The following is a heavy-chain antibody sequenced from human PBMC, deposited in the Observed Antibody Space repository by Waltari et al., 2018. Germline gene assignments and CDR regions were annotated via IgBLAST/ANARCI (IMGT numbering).Heavy chain of an antibody. D-gene: IGHD3-3*01. CDR3: ARDRVSPSDAFDI. CDR2: ISSSSSTI. V-gene: IGHV3-48*04. J-gene: IGHJ3*02. CDR1: GFTFSSYS. Sequence: EVQLVESGGGLVQPGGSLRLSCAASGFTFSSYSMHWVRQAPGKGLEWVSYISSSSSTIYYADSVKGRFTISRDNAKNSLYLQMNSLRAEDTAVYYCARDRVSPSDAFDIWGQGTMVTVSS.